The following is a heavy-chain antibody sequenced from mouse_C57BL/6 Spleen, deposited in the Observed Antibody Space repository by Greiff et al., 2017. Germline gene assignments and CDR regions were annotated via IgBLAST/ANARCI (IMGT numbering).Heavy chain of an antibody. CDR2: IYPGSGST. J-gene: IGHJ2*01. CDR3: ARRGYGSSLWFDY. CDR1: GYTFTSSW. Sequence: QVQLQQPGAELVKPGASVKMSCKASGYTFTSSWITWVKQRPGQGLEWIGDIYPGSGSTNYNEKFKSKATLTVDTSSSTAYMQLSSLTSEDSAVYYCARRGYGSSLWFDYWGQGTTLTVSS. D-gene: IGHD1-1*01. V-gene: IGHV1-55*01.